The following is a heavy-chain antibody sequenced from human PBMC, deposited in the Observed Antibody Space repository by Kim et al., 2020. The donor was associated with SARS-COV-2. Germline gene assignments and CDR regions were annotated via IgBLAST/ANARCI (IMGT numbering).Heavy chain of an antibody. V-gene: IGHV3-49*04. CDR3: TREGVAYYDFWSGYYSLDV. Sequence: GGSLRLSCTASGFTFGDYAMSWVRQAPGKGLEWVGFIRSKAYGGTTEYAASVKGRFTISRDDSKSIAYLQMNSLKTEDTAVYYCTREGVAYYDFWSGYYSLDVWGKGTTVTVSP. D-gene: IGHD3-3*01. CDR2: IRSKAYGGTT. J-gene: IGHJ6*04. CDR1: GFTFGDYA.